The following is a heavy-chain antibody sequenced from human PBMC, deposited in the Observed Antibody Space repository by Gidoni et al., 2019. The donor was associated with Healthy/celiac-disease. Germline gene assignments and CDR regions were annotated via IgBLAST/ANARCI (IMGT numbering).Heavy chain of an antibody. J-gene: IGHJ3*02. V-gene: IGHV4-4*07. CDR2: IYTSGST. D-gene: IGHD1-26*01. CDR3: ASLSIVGATTPSAFDI. Sequence: QVQLQESGPGLVQPSETLSLTCPASGGSISRSSWTWIRQPAGKGLEWIGRIYTSGSTNYNPSLKSRVTMSVDTSKNQFSLKLSSVTAADTAVYYCASLSIVGATTPSAFDIWGQGTMVTVSS. CDR1: GGSISRSS.